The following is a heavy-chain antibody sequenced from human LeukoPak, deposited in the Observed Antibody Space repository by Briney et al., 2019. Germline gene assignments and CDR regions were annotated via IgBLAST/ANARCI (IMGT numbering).Heavy chain of an antibody. D-gene: IGHD4-17*01. J-gene: IGHJ4*02. CDR2: ISSSSSYI. CDR1: GFTFSSYS. CDR3: AKERTTVTTFFDY. V-gene: IGHV3-21*01. Sequence: PGGSLRLSCAASGFTFSSYSMNWVRQAPGKGLEWVSSISSSSSYIYYADSVKGRFTISRDNAKNSLYLQMNSLRAEDTAVYYCAKERTTVTTFFDYWGQGTLVTVSS.